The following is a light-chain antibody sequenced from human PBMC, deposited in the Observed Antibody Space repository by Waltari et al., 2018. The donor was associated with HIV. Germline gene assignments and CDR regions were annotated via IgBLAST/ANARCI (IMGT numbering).Light chain of an antibody. J-gene: IGKJ5*01. V-gene: IGKV2-28*01. CDR2: LAS. Sequence: QSVLSLPVTPGAPHSISCRSSECLLHSHVDKFLDWYVQKPGQSPQVRIYLASNRDSGSPARFSGSGSGTDFTLRISSVEAGDVGVYYCMQGLQIHEISFGQGTRLEIK. CDR3: MQGLQIHEIS. CDR1: ECLLHSHVDKF.